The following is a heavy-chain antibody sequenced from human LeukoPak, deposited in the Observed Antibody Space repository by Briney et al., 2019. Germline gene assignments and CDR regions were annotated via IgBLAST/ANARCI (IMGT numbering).Heavy chain of an antibody. J-gene: IGHJ1*01. CDR3: ARAVEALAVTTYFQH. CDR1: GYTFTSYY. CDR2: INHSGGST. D-gene: IGHD4-17*01. V-gene: IGHV1-46*01. Sequence: ASVTVSCKASGYTFTSYYMHWVRQAPGQRVEWMGIINHSGGSTSYAYKFQGRITMTRDTATSTVYMELSSLRSEDTAVYYCARAVEALAVTTYFQHWGQGTLVTVSS.